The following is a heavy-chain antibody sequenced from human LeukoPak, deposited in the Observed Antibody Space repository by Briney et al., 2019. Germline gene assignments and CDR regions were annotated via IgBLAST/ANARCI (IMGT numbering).Heavy chain of an antibody. D-gene: IGHD6-13*01. CDR3: TTDLGQQLVADYYYYYYMDV. J-gene: IGHJ6*03. Sequence: GGSLRLSCAASGFTFSNYSMNWVRQAPGKGLEWVSSISSRSSYIYYADSVKGRFTISRDNAKNSLYLQMNSLKTEDTAVYYCTTDLGQQLVADYYYYYYMDVWGKGTTVTVSS. CDR2: ISSRSSYI. CDR1: GFTFSNYS. V-gene: IGHV3-21*03.